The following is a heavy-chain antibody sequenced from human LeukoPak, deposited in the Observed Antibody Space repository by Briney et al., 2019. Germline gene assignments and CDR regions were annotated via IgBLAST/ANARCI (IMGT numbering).Heavy chain of an antibody. CDR3: AIFQGTYGDNENDY. CDR2: IIPMINTP. D-gene: IGHD4-17*01. CDR1: GGTFRSYA. J-gene: IGHJ4*02. V-gene: IGHV1-69*13. Sequence: GASVKVSCTASGGTFRSYAITWVRQAPGKGLEWMGGIIPMINTPKYAQKFQGRASITADESTSTGYMEVSSLRSEDTAVYYCAIFQGTYGDNENDYWGQGTLVTVSS.